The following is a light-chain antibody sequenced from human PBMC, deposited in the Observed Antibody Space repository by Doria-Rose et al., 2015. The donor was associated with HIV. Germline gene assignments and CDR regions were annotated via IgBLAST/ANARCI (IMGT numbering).Light chain of an antibody. CDR3: CSYAGSDTPYV. V-gene: IGLV2-11*01. CDR2: DVS. CDR1: SSDVGGYNY. J-gene: IGLJ1*01. Sequence: QSALTQPRSVSGSPGQSVTISCTGGSSDVGGYNYVSWYQEHPGKAPKLMMYDVSKRPSGVPDRFSGSKSGNTASLTISGLQAEDEADYYCCSYAGSDTPYVFGTGTKVTVL.